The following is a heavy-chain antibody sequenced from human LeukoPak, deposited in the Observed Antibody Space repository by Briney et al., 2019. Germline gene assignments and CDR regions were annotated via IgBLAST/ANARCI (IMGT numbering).Heavy chain of an antibody. J-gene: IGHJ6*03. V-gene: IGHV3-33*01. CDR2: IWYDGSNK. Sequence: PGRSLRLSCAASGFTFSSYGMHWVRQAPGKGLEWVAVIWYDGSNKYYADSVKGRFTISRDNSKNTLYLQMNSLGAEDTAVYYCARGPPATVRFLEWFNYYYYYMDVWGKGTTVTVSS. D-gene: IGHD3-3*01. CDR1: GFTFSSYG. CDR3: ARGPPATVRFLEWFNYYYYYMDV.